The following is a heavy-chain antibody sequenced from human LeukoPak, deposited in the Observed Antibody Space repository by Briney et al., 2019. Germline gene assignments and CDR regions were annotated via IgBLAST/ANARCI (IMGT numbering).Heavy chain of an antibody. J-gene: IGHJ4*02. CDR2: ISSNGGST. V-gene: IGHV3-64*01. Sequence: PGGSLRLSCAASGFTFISYAMHWVRQAPGKGLEYVSAISSNGGSTYYANSVKGRFTISIDNSKNTLYLQMGSLRAEDMAVYYCATLKGHYYDDERYFDYWGQGTLVTVSS. D-gene: IGHD3-22*01. CDR1: GFTFISYA. CDR3: ATLKGHYYDDERYFDY.